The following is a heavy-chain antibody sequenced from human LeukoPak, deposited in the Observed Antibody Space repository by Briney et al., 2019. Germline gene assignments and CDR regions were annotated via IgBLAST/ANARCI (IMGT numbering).Heavy chain of an antibody. CDR1: GFTFSRYA. CDR3: AREGDSSGYYYEPTDY. V-gene: IGHV3-11*01. D-gene: IGHD3-22*01. Sequence: AGGSLRLSCAASGFTFSRYAMSWIRQAPGKGLEWVSYISSSGSTIYYADSVKGRFTISRDNAKNSLYLQMNSLRAEDTAVYYCAREGDSSGYYYEPTDYWGQGTLVTVSS. CDR2: ISSSGSTI. J-gene: IGHJ4*02.